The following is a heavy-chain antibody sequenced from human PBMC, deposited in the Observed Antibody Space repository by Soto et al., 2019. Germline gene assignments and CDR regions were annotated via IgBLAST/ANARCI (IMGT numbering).Heavy chain of an antibody. CDR1: GFTLSNFW. Sequence: GGSLRLSCAASGFTLSNFWMSWVRQAPGKGLEWVANIKQDGSEEYYVDSVKGRFTISRDNAKNSLYLQMNSLRDEDTAVYFCARDREKDYDIWSGYFYYFGLDVWGQGT. V-gene: IGHV3-7*01. J-gene: IGHJ6*02. CDR2: IKQDGSEE. CDR3: ARDREKDYDIWSGYFYYFGLDV. D-gene: IGHD3-3*01.